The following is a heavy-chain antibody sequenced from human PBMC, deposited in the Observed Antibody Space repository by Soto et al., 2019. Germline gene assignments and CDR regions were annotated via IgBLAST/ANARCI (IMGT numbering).Heavy chain of an antibody. CDR2: ISWNSGSI. CDR3: AKTPYSSSWSYFDS. CDR1: GFTFDDYA. V-gene: IGHV3-9*01. J-gene: IGHJ4*02. D-gene: IGHD6-13*01. Sequence: GGSLRLSCAASGFTFDDYAIHWVRQAPGKGLEWVSGISWNSGSIGYADSVKGRFTISRDNAKNSLYLQMNSLRAEDTALYYCAKTPYSSSWSYFDSWGEGTLVNVSS.